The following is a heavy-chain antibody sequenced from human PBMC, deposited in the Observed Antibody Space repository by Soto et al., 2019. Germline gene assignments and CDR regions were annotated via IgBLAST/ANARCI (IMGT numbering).Heavy chain of an antibody. Sequence: GGSLRLSCAASGFTFSSYSMNRVRQAPGKGLEWVSSISSSSSYIYYADSVKGRFTISRDNAKNSLYLQMNSLRAEDTAVYYCARDRRGFEGWFDPWGQGTPVTVSS. CDR1: GFTFSSYS. D-gene: IGHD3-10*01. V-gene: IGHV3-21*01. CDR2: ISSSSSYI. J-gene: IGHJ5*02. CDR3: ARDRRGFEGWFDP.